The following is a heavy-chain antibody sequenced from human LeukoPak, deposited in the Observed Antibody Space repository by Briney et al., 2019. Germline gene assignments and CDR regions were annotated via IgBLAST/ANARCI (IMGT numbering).Heavy chain of an antibody. Sequence: GGSLRLSCAASGFTFSSYAVSWLRQAPGKGVEWVADIRSRCSNTNYTATFKGRFTIPINNSKNTLNIQMNSQRAEDTAAYYCAKAGGGYFSFMYVDYWGQGTLVTVSS. D-gene: IGHD2-21*01. CDR2: IRSRCSNT. CDR3: AKAGGGYFSFMYVDY. J-gene: IGHJ4*02. CDR1: GFTFSSYA. V-gene: IGHV3-23*01.